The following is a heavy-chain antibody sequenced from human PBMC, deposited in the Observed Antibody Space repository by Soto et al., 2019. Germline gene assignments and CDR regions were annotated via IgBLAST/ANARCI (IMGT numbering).Heavy chain of an antibody. D-gene: IGHD1-7*01. J-gene: IGHJ4*02. CDR2: ISSSSSYI. Sequence: GGSLKLSCASSGFTFSSYSMNWVRQAPGKGLEWVSSISSSSSYIYYADSVKGRFTISRDNAKNSLYLQMNSLRAEDTAVYYCSGITGTPFDYWGQGTLVTVAS. CDR3: SGITGTPFDY. V-gene: IGHV3-21*01. CDR1: GFTFSSYS.